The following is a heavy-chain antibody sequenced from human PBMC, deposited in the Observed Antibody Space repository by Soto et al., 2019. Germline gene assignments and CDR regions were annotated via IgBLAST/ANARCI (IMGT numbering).Heavy chain of an antibody. Sequence: QVHLVQSGAEVKKPGASVKVSCKASGYIFINYYIHWVRQAPGHGLEWMAIINPTGGSTNYAQKFQGRGTLTMDTSTSTVYMELSSLTSEDTAMYYCARHRAAGDLWGQGTLVTVSS. CDR3: ARHRAAGDL. V-gene: IGHV1-46*01. J-gene: IGHJ4*02. D-gene: IGHD2-21*01. CDR2: INPTGGST. CDR1: GYIFINYY.